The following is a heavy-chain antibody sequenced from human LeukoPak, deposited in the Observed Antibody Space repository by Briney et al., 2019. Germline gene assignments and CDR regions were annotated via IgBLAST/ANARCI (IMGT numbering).Heavy chain of an antibody. CDR2: IYYSGST. Sequence: SSETLSLTCTVSGGSISSSSYSWGWIRQPPGKGLEWIGSIYYSGSTYYNSSLKSRVTISVDTSKNQFSLRLSSVTAADTAVYYCVRGVTPWGQGTLVTVSS. J-gene: IGHJ4*02. CDR1: GGSISSSSYS. CDR3: VRGVTP. D-gene: IGHD2-21*02. V-gene: IGHV4-39*07.